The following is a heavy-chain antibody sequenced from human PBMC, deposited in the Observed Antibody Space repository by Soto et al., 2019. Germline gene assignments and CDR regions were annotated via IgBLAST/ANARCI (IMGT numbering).Heavy chain of an antibody. Sequence: QVQLVQSGAEVKKPGASVKVSCKASGYTFTSYAMHWVRQAPGQRLEWMGWINAGNGNTKYSQKFQGRVTITRDTSASTADMELSSLRSEDTAVYYCAREGLWFGELWGQGTLVTVSS. V-gene: IGHV1-3*01. CDR1: GYTFTSYA. J-gene: IGHJ4*02. CDR3: AREGLWFGEL. D-gene: IGHD3-10*01. CDR2: INAGNGNT.